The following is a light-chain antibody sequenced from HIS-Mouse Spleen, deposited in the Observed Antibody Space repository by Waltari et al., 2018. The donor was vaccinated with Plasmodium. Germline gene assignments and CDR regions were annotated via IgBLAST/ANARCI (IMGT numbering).Light chain of an antibody. CDR1: QSVSSN. V-gene: IGKV3-15*01. CDR3: QQYNNWSFT. J-gene: IGKJ3*01. Sequence: EIVMTQSPATLSVSPWERATLSCRASQSVSSNLAWYQQKPGQAPRRLSYGASTRATGIPARFSGSGSGTEFTLTISSLQSEDFAVYYCQQYNNWSFTFGPGTKVDIK. CDR2: GAS.